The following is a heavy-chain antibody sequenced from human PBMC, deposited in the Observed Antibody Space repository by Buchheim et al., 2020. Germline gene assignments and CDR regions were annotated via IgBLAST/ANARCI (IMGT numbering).Heavy chain of an antibody. V-gene: IGHV2-70*15. D-gene: IGHD3-22*01. J-gene: IGHJ4*02. CDR1: GFSLTSNGVC. Sequence: QVTLRESGPALVKPTQTLTLTCTFSGFSLTSNGVCVNWIRQPPGKALEWLARIDGDGDKYYSTSLKTRLTISKDTSKNQVVLTMTNMDPMDTATYYCARSDYYDSSGYRYWGQGTL. CDR3: ARSDYYDSSGYRY. CDR2: IDGDGDK.